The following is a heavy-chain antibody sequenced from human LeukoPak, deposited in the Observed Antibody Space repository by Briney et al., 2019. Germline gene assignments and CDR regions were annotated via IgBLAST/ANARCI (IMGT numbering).Heavy chain of an antibody. CDR1: GFTFRSHA. Sequence: GGSLRLSCVGSGFTFRSHAMSWVRQAPEKGLEFVSGIYENGGTTYHADSVKGRFSISRDNSKNTLYLQMDSLRGEDTAVYYCAKDFRIGYSAHFDYWGQGALVTVSS. CDR3: AKDFRIGYSAHFDY. J-gene: IGHJ4*02. V-gene: IGHV3-23*01. CDR2: IYENGGTT. D-gene: IGHD2-21*01.